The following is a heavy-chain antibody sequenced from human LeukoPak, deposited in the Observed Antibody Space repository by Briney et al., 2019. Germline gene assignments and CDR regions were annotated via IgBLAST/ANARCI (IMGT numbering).Heavy chain of an antibody. CDR1: GFTFSNYA. D-gene: IGHD3-22*01. J-gene: IGHJ4*02. V-gene: IGHV3-33*01. Sequence: PGRSLRLSCAASGFTFSNYAMHWVRQAPGKGLGWVAVIWYDGSNKYYADSVKGRFTISRDNSKNTLYLQMNSLRAEDTAVYYCARDLADSSDSYGVFDYWGQGTLVTVSS. CDR2: IWYDGSNK. CDR3: ARDLADSSDSYGVFDY.